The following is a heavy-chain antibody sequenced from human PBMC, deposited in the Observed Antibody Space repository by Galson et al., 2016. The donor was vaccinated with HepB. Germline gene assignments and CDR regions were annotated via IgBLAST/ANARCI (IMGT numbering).Heavy chain of an antibody. V-gene: IGHV3-74*01. D-gene: IGHD4-23*01. Sequence: SLRLSCAGSGFTASNSWMHWVRQAPGEGLVWVSHITIDGSTTTYADSVKGRFTISRDNAKNTLYLQMNSLRAEDTAVYYCARDLWRGGRIDYWGRGTLVTVSS. CDR1: GFTASNSW. CDR2: ITIDGSTT. CDR3: ARDLWRGGRIDY. J-gene: IGHJ4*02.